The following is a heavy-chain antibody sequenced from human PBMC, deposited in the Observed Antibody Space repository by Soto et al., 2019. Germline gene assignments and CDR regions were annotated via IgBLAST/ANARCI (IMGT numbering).Heavy chain of an antibody. D-gene: IGHD6-6*01. V-gene: IGHV3-11*06. CDR3: ARSKYSSSSGYYYYGMDV. Sequence: VGSLRLSCAASGFTFSDYYMSWIRQAPGKGLEWVSYISSSSSYTNYADSVKGRFTISRDNAKNSLYLQMNSLRAEDTAVYYCARSKYSSSSGYYYYGMDVWGQGTTVTVSS. CDR2: ISSSSSYT. J-gene: IGHJ6*02. CDR1: GFTFSDYY.